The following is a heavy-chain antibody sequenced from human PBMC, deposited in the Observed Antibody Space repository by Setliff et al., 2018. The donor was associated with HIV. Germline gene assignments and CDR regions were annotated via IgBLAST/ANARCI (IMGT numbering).Heavy chain of an antibody. CDR3: ARSYCGGDFYSHFDY. D-gene: IGHD2-21*02. V-gene: IGHV1-69*05. CDR1: GGTFSSYA. J-gene: IGHJ4*02. Sequence: ASVKVSCKASGGTFSSYAISWVRQAPGQGLEWMGGIIPIFGTANYAQKFQGRVKITTDESTSTAYMELSSLRSEEKAVYYCARSYCGGDFYSHFDYWGQGTLVTVSS. CDR2: IIPIFGTA.